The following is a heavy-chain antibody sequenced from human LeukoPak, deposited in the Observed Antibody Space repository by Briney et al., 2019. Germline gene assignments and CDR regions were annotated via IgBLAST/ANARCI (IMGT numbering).Heavy chain of an antibody. Sequence: GESLKISCKGSGYSFTSYWIGWVRQMPGKGLEWMGIIYPGDSDTRYSPSFQGQVTISADKSISTAYLQWSSLKASDTAMYYCARQALWFGELLPLYFDYWGQGTLVTVSS. CDR3: ARQALWFGELLPLYFDY. CDR1: GYSFTSYW. CDR2: IYPGDSDT. J-gene: IGHJ4*02. D-gene: IGHD3-10*01. V-gene: IGHV5-51*01.